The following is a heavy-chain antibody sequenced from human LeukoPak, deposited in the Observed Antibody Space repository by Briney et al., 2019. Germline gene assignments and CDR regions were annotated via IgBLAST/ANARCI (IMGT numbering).Heavy chain of an antibody. D-gene: IGHD3-10*01. J-gene: IGHJ4*02. Sequence: SETLSLTFAVYGGSFSGYYWSWIRQPPGKGLEWIGEINHSGSTNYNPSLKSRVTISVDTSKNQFSLKLSSVTAADTAVYYCAKGGHGSGSRVDYWGQGTLVTVSS. V-gene: IGHV4-34*01. CDR2: INHSGST. CDR1: GGSFSGYY. CDR3: AKGGHGSGSRVDY.